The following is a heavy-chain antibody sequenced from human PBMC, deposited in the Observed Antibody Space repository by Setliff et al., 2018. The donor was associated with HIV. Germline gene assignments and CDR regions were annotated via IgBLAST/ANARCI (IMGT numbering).Heavy chain of an antibody. Sequence: PSETLSLTCTVSGGSISSYYWSWIRQPPGKGLERIGYIYYSGSTTYNPSLKSRVTISVDTSKNQFSLKLTSVTPADTAVYYCASGEYSYGYRFDYWGQGTLVTVSS. J-gene: IGHJ4*02. CDR1: GGSISSYY. CDR3: ASGEYSYGYRFDY. D-gene: IGHD5-18*01. CDR2: IYYSGST. V-gene: IGHV4-59*01.